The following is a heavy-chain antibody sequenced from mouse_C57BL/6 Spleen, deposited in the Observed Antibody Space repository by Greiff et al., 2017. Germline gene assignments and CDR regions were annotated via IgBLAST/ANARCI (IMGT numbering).Heavy chain of an antibody. CDR1: GFTFSSYA. Sequence: EVHLVESGGGLVKPGGSLKLSCAASGFTFSSYAMSWVRQTPEQRLAWVATISDGGSYTYYPDNVQGRFTISIDNAKNNLYLHMSHLTSEDTAMYYCAYGNHGGCAYWGQGTLVTVSA. J-gene: IGHJ3*01. D-gene: IGHD2-1*01. V-gene: IGHV5-4*01. CDR3: AYGNHGGCAY. CDR2: ISDGGSYT.